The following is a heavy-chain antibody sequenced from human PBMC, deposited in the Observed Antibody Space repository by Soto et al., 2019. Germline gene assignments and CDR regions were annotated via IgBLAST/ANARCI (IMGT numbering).Heavy chain of an antibody. CDR3: ARGGSGYICFNES. CDR2: IIPIFGTA. J-gene: IGHJ5*02. D-gene: IGHD3-22*01. CDR1: GGLFSSYA. Sequence: QEQLVQSGAEVKKPGSSVKVSCKASGGLFSSYAISWVRQAPGQGLEWMGGIIPIFGTANYAQKFQGRVTITADESTNTAYMEVSSLRSEDTAMYYCARGGSGYICFNESWGQGTLVTVSS. V-gene: IGHV1-69*01.